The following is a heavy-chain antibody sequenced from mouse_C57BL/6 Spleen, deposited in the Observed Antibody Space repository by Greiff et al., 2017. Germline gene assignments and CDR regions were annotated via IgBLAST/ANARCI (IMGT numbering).Heavy chain of an antibody. CDR2: IDPSDSYT. Sequence: QVQLKQPGAELVMPGASVKLSCKASGYTFTSYWMHWVQQRPEQGLEWICEIDPSDSYTTYNQKFKGKSTLTVDKSSSTAYMQLSILTSEDSAVYDCARGSIVTTCYLDYWGQGTTLTVSS. D-gene: IGHD2-1*01. J-gene: IGHJ2*01. V-gene: IGHV1-69*01. CDR1: GYTFTSYW. CDR3: ARGSIVTTCYLDY.